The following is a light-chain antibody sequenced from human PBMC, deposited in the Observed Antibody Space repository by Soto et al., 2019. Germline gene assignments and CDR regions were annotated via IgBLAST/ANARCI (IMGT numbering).Light chain of an antibody. CDR2: GAS. V-gene: IGKV3-20*01. CDR3: QQYASSPRT. CDR1: QSVSRAY. Sequence: EIVLTQSPGTLSLSPGESVTLSCRAGQSVSRAYLAWYQQKAGQAPRLLIYGASSRATGIPDRFSGSGSGTDFTLAINRLEPEAFAIYYCQQYASSPRTFGLLTQVEI. J-gene: IGKJ1*01.